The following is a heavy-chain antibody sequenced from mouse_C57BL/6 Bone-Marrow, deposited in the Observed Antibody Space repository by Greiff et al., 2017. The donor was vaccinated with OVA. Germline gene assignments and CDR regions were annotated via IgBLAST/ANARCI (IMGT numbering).Heavy chain of an antibody. Sequence: VKLMESGAELARPGASVKLSCKASGYTFTSYGISWVKQRTGQGLEWIGEIYPRSGNTYYNEKFKGKATLTADKSSSTAYMELRSLTSEDSAVYFCARSGGNYAMDYWGQGTSVTVSS. J-gene: IGHJ4*01. CDR3: ARSGGNYAMDY. CDR1: GYTFTSYG. CDR2: IYPRSGNT. V-gene: IGHV1-81*01.